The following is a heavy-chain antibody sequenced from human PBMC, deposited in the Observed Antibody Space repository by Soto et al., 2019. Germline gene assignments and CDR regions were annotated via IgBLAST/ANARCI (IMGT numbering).Heavy chain of an antibody. Sequence: GGSLRLSCAASGFTFSDYYMRWIRQAPGKGLEWVSYISSSSSYTNYADSVKGRFTISRDNAKNSLYLQMNSLRAEDTAVYYCARESLRQQLVYVFDYWGQGTLVTVS. D-gene: IGHD6-13*01. CDR1: GFTFSDYY. CDR2: ISSSSSYT. J-gene: IGHJ4*02. CDR3: ARESLRQQLVYVFDY. V-gene: IGHV3-11*05.